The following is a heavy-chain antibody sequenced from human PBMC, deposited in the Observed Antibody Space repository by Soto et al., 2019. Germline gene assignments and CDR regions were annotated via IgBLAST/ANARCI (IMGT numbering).Heavy chain of an antibody. J-gene: IGHJ6*02. CDR1: GFSFSRHG. V-gene: IGHV3-30-3*01. CDR2: ISYDGSNQ. Sequence: LRLSCAGSGFSFSRHGMHWVRQALGKGLEWVAVISYDGSNQDYADSVKGRFSISRDNSKNTVYLQMNSLRVEDSAVYYCARDRSSTHYHYCMDLSGPATTVTVSS. D-gene: IGHD2-2*01. CDR3: ARDRSSTHYHYCMDL.